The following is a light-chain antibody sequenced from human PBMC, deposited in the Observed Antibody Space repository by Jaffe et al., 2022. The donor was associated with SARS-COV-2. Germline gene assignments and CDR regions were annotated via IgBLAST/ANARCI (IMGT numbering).Light chain of an antibody. CDR3: QQTYSSPRT. J-gene: IGKJ1*01. V-gene: IGKV1-39*01. Sequence: DIQMTQSPSSLSASVGDRVTVTCRASQSISNYLNWYQQKPGKAPKLLIYAASSLQSVVPSRFSGSGSGTDFTLTISSLQPEDFATYYCQQTYSSPRTFGQGTKVEIK. CDR2: AAS. CDR1: QSISNY.